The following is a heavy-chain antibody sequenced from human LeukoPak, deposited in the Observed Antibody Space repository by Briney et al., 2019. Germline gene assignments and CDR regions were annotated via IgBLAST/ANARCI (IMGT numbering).Heavy chain of an antibody. CDR2: ISYDGSNK. CDR3: ARRESSGWYSDY. J-gene: IGHJ4*02. CDR1: GFTFSSYS. Sequence: GRSLRLSCAASGFTFSSYSMHWVRQAPGKGLEWVAVISYDGSNKYYADSVKGRFTISRDNSKNTLYLQMNSLRAEDTAVYYCARRESSGWYSDYWGQGTLVTVSP. D-gene: IGHD6-19*01. V-gene: IGHV3-30*04.